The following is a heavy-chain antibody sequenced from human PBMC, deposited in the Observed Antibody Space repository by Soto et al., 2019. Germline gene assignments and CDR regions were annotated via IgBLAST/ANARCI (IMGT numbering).Heavy chain of an antibody. CDR1: GFNFGAYA. J-gene: IGHJ3*01. Sequence: EARLLESGGGLIQPGGSLRLSCEASGFNFGAYAMSWVRQAPGKGLEWVSGISGSSSGTYYTDSVKGRFTISRDNSKTTVYLQMNDLRPDDTAVYYCATWHEREHAYDVWGQGTTVTVSS. V-gene: IGHV3-23*01. CDR3: ATWHEREHAYDV. D-gene: IGHD1-1*01. CDR2: ISGSSSGT.